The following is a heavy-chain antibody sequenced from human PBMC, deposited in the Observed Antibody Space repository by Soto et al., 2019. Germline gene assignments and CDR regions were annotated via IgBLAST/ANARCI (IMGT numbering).Heavy chain of an antibody. V-gene: IGHV1-69*12. Sequence: QVQLVQSGAEVKKPESSVKVSCKVPGGTFSTYAISWVRQAPGQGLEWLGGIIPMFGTANYAQRFQDRVTITADESTHTVYLELSSVRSEDTAVYFCARGIQLWLRRINNGYSGWGQGTLVTVSS. D-gene: IGHD5-18*01. J-gene: IGHJ4*02. CDR1: GGTFSTYA. CDR3: ARGIQLWLRRINNGYSG. CDR2: IIPMFGTA.